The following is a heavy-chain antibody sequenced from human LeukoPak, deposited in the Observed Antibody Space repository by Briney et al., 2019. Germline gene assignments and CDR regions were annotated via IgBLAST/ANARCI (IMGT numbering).Heavy chain of an antibody. CDR3: VKGGSSSWTHIDV. Sequence: GGSLRLSCAASRFTFRSYGMHWVRQAAGKGLEWVAVISYDGSYGYYGESVKGRFTFSRDNSKNTLYLQMNGLRAEDTAVYHCVKGGSSSWTHIDVWGKETTVTVSS. CDR1: RFTFRSYG. J-gene: IGHJ6*03. D-gene: IGHD6-13*01. CDR2: ISYDGSYG. V-gene: IGHV3-30*18.